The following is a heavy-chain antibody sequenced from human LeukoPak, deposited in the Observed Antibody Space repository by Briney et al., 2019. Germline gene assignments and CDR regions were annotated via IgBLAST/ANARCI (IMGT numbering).Heavy chain of an antibody. D-gene: IGHD5-18*01. V-gene: IGHV1-24*01. Sequence: ASVKVSCKVSGYRFTELSRHWVRQAPGKGLEWLGGFDLVHGDTIYAQKFQGRVTMTEDTSTDTSYMELSSLGSEDTAVYFCTAGRAYSLPDFWGQGTLV. CDR1: GYRFTELS. CDR3: TAGRAYSLPDF. J-gene: IGHJ4*02. CDR2: FDLVHGDT.